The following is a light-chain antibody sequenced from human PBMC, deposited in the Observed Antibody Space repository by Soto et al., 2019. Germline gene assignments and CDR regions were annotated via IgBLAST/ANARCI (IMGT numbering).Light chain of an antibody. CDR2: EVG. V-gene: IGLV2-8*01. Sequence: QSVLTQPPSAPGAPGQTLPISFTGTRNDIGAYEFVSCYQHLPGQAPKLFIYEVGQRPSGVPDRFSGSKSGNTASLTVSGLHAADEADYYCKSYADSNTYVFGTGTKVTGL. CDR1: RNDIGAYEF. CDR3: KSYADSNTYV. J-gene: IGLJ1*01.